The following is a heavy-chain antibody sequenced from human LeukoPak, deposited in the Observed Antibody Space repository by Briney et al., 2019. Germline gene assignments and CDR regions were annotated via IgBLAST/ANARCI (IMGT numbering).Heavy chain of an antibody. V-gene: IGHV1-2*02. CDR1: EYTFINYY. CDR3: AGRPQGGTYCSTSSCYAFDI. J-gene: IGHJ3*02. Sequence: ASVKVSCKASEYTFINYYLHWVRQAPGQGLEWMGWINPNSGGTKYVQKFQGRVTMSRDTSISTAYMELSRLRSDGTAVYYCAGRPQGGTYCSTSSCYAFDIWGQGTMVTVS. D-gene: IGHD2-2*01. CDR2: INPNSGGT.